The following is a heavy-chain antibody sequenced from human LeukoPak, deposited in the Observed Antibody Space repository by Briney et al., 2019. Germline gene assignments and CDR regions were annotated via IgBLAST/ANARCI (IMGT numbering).Heavy chain of an antibody. CDR3: ARGTDTVIENDAFDI. CDR2: ISYDGSNK. Sequence: GGSLRLSCAASGFTFSSYAMHWVRQAPGKGLEWVAVISYDGSNKYYADSVKGRFTISRDNSKNTLYLQMNSLRAEDTAVYYCARGTDTVIENDAFDIWGQGTMVTVSS. J-gene: IGHJ3*02. D-gene: IGHD3-16*02. V-gene: IGHV3-30*04. CDR1: GFTFSSYA.